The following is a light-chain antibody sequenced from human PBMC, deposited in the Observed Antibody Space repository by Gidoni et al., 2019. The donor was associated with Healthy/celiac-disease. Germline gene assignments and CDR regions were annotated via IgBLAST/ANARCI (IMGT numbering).Light chain of an antibody. CDR2: GAS. V-gene: IGKV3-20*01. CDR1: QCVSSSY. Sequence: IVLTQSPGTLSLSPGERATISCSASQCVSSSYLAWYQQKPGQAPRLLIYGASSRATGIPDRFSGSGSGTDFTLTISRLEPEDFEVYYCQQYGSSPLYTFXQXTKLEIK. CDR3: QQYGSSPLYT. J-gene: IGKJ2*01.